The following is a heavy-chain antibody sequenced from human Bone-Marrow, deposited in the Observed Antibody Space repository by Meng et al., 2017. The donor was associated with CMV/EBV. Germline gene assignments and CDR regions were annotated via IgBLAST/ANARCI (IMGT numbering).Heavy chain of an antibody. V-gene: IGHV3-11*01. D-gene: IGHD2-15*01. J-gene: IGHJ5*02. CDR3: ARDSVYCSGGSCYPNGFDP. CDR2: ISSSGSTI. CDR1: TFSDYY. Sequence: TFSDYYMSWIRQAPGKGLEWVSYISSSGSTIYYADSVKGRFTISRDNAKNSLYLQMNSLRAEDTAVYYCARDSVYCSGGSCYPNGFDPWGQGTLVTVSS.